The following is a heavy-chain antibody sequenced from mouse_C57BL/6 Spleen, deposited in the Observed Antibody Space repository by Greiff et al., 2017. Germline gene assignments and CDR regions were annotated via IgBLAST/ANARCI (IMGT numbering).Heavy chain of an antibody. Sequence: QVQLQQSGAELVKPGASVKVSCKASGYTFTSYWMHWVKQRPGQGLEWIGRIHPSGSDTNYNQKFKGKATLTVDKSSSTAYMQLSSRTSKDSAVSYCAIATVVATSDYFDDWGQGTTLTVSS. V-gene: IGHV1-74*01. D-gene: IGHD1-1*01. J-gene: IGHJ2*01. CDR1: GYTFTSYW. CDR3: AIATVVATSDYFDD. CDR2: IHPSGSDT.